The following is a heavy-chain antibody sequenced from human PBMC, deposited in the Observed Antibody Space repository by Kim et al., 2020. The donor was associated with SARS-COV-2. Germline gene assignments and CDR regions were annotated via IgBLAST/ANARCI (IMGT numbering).Heavy chain of an antibody. J-gene: IGHJ4*02. D-gene: IGHD1-26*01. V-gene: IGHV4-4*02. CDR3: ARASIVGAYFDY. Sequence: NYNPSLKSRVTISVDKSKNQFSLKLSSVTAADTAVYYCARASIVGAYFDYWGQGTLVTVSS.